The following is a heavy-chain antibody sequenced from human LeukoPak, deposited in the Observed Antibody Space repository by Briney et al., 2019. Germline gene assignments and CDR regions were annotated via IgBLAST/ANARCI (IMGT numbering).Heavy chain of an antibody. CDR2: ISSSSSYI. V-gene: IGHV3-21*01. Sequence: MTGGSLRLSCAASGFTFSSYSMNWVRQAPGKGLEWVSSISSSSSYIYYADSVKGRFTISRDNAKNSLYLQMNSLRAEDTAVYYCARDLGWAMAGDYWGQGTLVTVSS. CDR1: GFTFSSYS. D-gene: IGHD5-18*01. J-gene: IGHJ4*02. CDR3: ARDLGWAMAGDY.